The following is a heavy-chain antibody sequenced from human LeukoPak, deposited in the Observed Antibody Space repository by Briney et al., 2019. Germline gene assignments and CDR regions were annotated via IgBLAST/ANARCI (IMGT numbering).Heavy chain of an antibody. CDR3: ARDRHDYGDYVFDY. D-gene: IGHD4-17*01. V-gene: IGHV3-7*01. CDR2: IKQDGSEK. Sequence: QPGGSLRLSCVGSGFTFSTYWMSWVRQAPGKGLEWVAHIKQDGSEKYFVDSVKGRFTISRDNAKNSVFLEMNRLRAEDTAVYYCARDRHDYGDYVFDYWGQGTLVTVSS. J-gene: IGHJ4*02. CDR1: GFTFSTYW.